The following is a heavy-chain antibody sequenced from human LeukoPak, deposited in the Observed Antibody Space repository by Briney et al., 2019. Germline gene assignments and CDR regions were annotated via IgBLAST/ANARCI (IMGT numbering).Heavy chain of an antibody. J-gene: IGHJ5*02. CDR1: GFTFSNAW. D-gene: IGHD1-1*01. Sequence: GSLRLSCAASGFTFSNAWMSWVRQAPGKGREWVGRIKSKTDGGTTDYAAPVKGRFTISRDDSKNTLYLQMNSLKTEDTAVYYCTTDGAYNWNDVAWFDPWGQGTLVTVSS. CDR2: IKSKTDGGTT. V-gene: IGHV3-15*01. CDR3: TTDGAYNWNDVAWFDP.